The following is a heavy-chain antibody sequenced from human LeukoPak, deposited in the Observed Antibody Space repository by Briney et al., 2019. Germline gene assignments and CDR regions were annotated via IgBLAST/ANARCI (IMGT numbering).Heavy chain of an antibody. J-gene: IGHJ4*02. V-gene: IGHV1-8*01. CDR1: GYTFTSYD. CDR3: ARRLSIAAAGRKRAYYFDY. CDR2: MNPNSGNT. Sequence: ASVKVSCKASGYTFTSYDINWVRQATGQGLEWMGWMNPNSGNTGYAQKFQGRVTMTRNTSISTAYMELSSLRSEDTAVYYRARRLSIAAAGRKRAYYFDYWGQGTLVTVSS. D-gene: IGHD6-13*01.